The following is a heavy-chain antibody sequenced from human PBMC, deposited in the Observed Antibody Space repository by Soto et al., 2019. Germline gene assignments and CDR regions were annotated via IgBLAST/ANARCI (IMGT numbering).Heavy chain of an antibody. Sequence: LSETLSLTCIFSGDSISSSSYYWGWIRQPPGKGLEWIGSIYYSGSTYYNPSLKSRVTISVDTSKNQFSLKLSSVTAADTAVYYCARLRGYYVLDYWGQGTLVTVSS. CDR2: IYYSGST. D-gene: IGHD1-26*01. CDR3: ARLRGYYVLDY. CDR1: GDSISSSSYY. V-gene: IGHV4-39*01. J-gene: IGHJ4*02.